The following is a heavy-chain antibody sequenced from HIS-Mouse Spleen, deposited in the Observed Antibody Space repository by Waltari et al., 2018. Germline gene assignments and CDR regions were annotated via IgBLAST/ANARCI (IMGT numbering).Heavy chain of an antibody. V-gene: IGHV3-30*18. J-gene: IGHJ4*02. CDR1: GFPFRSYG. CDR2: ISYDGSNK. Sequence: QVQLVEAGGGVVQPGRSLRLSWAASGFPFRSYGMHWVRQAPGKGLEWVAVISYDGSNKYYADSVKGRFTISRDNSKNTLYLQMNSLRAEDTAVYYCAKDKHHAFDYWGQGTLVTVSS. CDR3: AKDKHHAFDY.